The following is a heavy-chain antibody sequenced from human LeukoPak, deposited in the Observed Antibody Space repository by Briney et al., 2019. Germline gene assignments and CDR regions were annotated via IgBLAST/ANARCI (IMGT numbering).Heavy chain of an antibody. CDR1: GYTLTELS. Sequence: GASVKVSCKVSGYTLTELSMHWVRQAPGKGLEWMGGFDPEDGETIYAQKFQGSVTMTEDTSTDTAYMELSSLRSEDTAVYYCATETLRGYSYGFDYWGQGNLVTVSS. V-gene: IGHV1-24*01. J-gene: IGHJ4*02. CDR2: FDPEDGET. D-gene: IGHD5-18*01. CDR3: ATETLRGYSYGFDY.